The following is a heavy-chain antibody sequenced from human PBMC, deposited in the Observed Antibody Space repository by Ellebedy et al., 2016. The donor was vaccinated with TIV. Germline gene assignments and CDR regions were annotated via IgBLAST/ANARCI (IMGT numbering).Heavy chain of an antibody. Sequence: GESLKISCTASGFTFSTYGMHWVRQAPGKGREWVALIWYDGSKKYYADSVKGRFTISRDNSKNTLYLQMNSLRGDDTAVYYCARDRYSHYYMDVWGKGTTVTVSS. CDR2: IWYDGSKK. CDR3: ARDRYSHYYMDV. V-gene: IGHV3-33*01. CDR1: GFTFSTYG. D-gene: IGHD1-1*01. J-gene: IGHJ6*03.